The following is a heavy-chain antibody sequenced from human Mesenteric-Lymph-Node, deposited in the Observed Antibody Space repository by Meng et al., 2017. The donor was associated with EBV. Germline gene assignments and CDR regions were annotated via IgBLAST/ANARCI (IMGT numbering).Heavy chain of an antibody. J-gene: IGHJ4*02. CDR2: IYWDDDE. Sequence: QITLKESGPTLGKPTQTLTLACXXXXFSLTTSGVRVGWVRQPPGKALEWLALIYWDDDERYSPSLKNRLTVTKDTSKNQVVLTMTNMDPADTGTYYCAHRRREDTGYHSAFHYWGPGILVTVSS. D-gene: IGHD5-12*01. CDR3: AHRRREDTGYHSAFHY. CDR1: XFSLTTSGVR. V-gene: IGHV2-5*02.